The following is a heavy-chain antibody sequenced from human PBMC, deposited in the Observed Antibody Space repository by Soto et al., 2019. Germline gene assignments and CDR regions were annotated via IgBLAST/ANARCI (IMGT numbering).Heavy chain of an antibody. Sequence: LRLSCTASGFTFGDYAMSWFRQAPGKGLEWGGFIRSKAYGGTTEYAASVKGRFTISRDDSKSIAYLQMNSLKTEDTAVYYCTRYCSGGSCYAEVTNWFDPWGQGTLVTVSS. D-gene: IGHD2-15*01. J-gene: IGHJ5*02. CDR1: GFTFGDYA. CDR2: IRSKAYGGTT. V-gene: IGHV3-49*03. CDR3: TRYCSGGSCYAEVTNWFDP.